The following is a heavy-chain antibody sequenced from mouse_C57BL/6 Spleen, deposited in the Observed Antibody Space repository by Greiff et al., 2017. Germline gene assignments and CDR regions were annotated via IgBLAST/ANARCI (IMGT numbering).Heavy chain of an antibody. V-gene: IGHV1-55*01. D-gene: IGHD3-3*01. CDR1: GYTFTSYW. Sequence: QVQLQQSGAELVKPGASVKMSCKASGYTFTSYWITWVKQRPGQGLEWIGDIYPGSGSTNYNEKFKSKATLTVDTSSSTAYMQLSSLTSEDSAVYYCARSEGTSCAMDYWGQGTSVTVSS. CDR3: ARSEGTSCAMDY. J-gene: IGHJ4*01. CDR2: IYPGSGST.